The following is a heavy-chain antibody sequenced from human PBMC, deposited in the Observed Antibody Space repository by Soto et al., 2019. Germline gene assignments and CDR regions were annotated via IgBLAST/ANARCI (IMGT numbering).Heavy chain of an antibody. V-gene: IGHV3-30-3*01. D-gene: IGHD6-19*01. CDR1: GFTISNYW. J-gene: IGHJ5*02. CDR2: ISYDGSNK. CDR3: ARDVRYSSVRGSFWFDP. Sequence: GGSLRLSCAASGFTISNYWMSWVRQAPGKGLEWVAVISYDGSNKYYADSVKGRFTISRDNSENTLYLQMNSLRAEDTAVYYCARDVRYSSVRGSFWFDPWGQGTLVTV.